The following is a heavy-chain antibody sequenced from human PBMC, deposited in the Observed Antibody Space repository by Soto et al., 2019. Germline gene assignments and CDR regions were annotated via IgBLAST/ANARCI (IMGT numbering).Heavy chain of an antibody. D-gene: IGHD3-10*01. Sequence: QVQLVESGGGVVQPGRSLRLSCAASGFTFSSYAMHWVRQAPGKGLEWVAVISYDGSNKYYADSVKGRFTISRDNSKNTLYLQMNSLRAEDTAVYYCARGPITMVRGVIPFDYWGQGTLVTVSS. J-gene: IGHJ4*02. CDR1: GFTFSSYA. CDR2: ISYDGSNK. V-gene: IGHV3-30-3*01. CDR3: ARGPITMVRGVIPFDY.